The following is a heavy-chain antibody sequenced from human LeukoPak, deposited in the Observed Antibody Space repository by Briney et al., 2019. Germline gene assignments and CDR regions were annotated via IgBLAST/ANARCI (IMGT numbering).Heavy chain of an antibody. CDR3: ARLVVVAATHYYYMDV. V-gene: IGHV1-69*06. CDR1: GGTFRSYA. J-gene: IGHJ6*03. Sequence: ASVKVSCKASGGTFRSYAISWVRQAPGQGLEWMGGIIPIFGTANYAQKFQGRVTITADKSTSTAYMELSSLRSEDTAVYYCARLVVVAATHYYYMDVWGKGTTVTVSS. D-gene: IGHD2-15*01. CDR2: IIPIFGTA.